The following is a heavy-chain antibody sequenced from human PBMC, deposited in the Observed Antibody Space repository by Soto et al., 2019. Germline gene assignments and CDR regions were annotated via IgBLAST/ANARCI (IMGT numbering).Heavy chain of an antibody. J-gene: IGHJ6*02. Sequence: SETLSLTCTVSGGSISSYYWSWIRQPPGKGLEWIGYIYYSGSTNYNPSLKSRVTISVDTSKNQFSLKLSSVTAADTAVYYCARERVLATNYYDSSGYYYYYGMDVWGQGTTVTVSS. CDR2: IYYSGST. V-gene: IGHV4-59*01. D-gene: IGHD3-22*01. CDR1: GGSISSYY. CDR3: ARERVLATNYYDSSGYYYYYGMDV.